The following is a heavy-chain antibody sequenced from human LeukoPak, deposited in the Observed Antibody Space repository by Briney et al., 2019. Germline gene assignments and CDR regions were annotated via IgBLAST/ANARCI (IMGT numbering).Heavy chain of an antibody. V-gene: IGHV4-39*07. CDR2: IYYSGST. CDR1: GGSISSSSYY. J-gene: IGHJ4*02. D-gene: IGHD5-18*01. CDR3: ARDMPRGYSYGQFDY. Sequence: SETLSLTCTVSGGSISSSSYYWGWVRQPPGKGLEWIGSIYYSGSTYYNPSLKSRVTISVDTSKNQFSLKLSSVTAADTAVYYCARDMPRGYSYGQFDYWGQGTLVTVSS.